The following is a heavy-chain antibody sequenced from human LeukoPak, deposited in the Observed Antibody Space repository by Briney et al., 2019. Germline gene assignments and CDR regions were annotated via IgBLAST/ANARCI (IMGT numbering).Heavy chain of an antibody. CDR1: GFTVDSNY. J-gene: IGHJ1*01. Sequence: GGSLRLPCAASGFTVDSNYLSWVRQAPGKGLEWVSTIYTGGNTYYAASVKGRFTISRDNTKNSLYLQMNSLRAEDTAVYYCARRGDGYGGMTARYFQHWGQGTLVTVSS. V-gene: IGHV3-53*01. CDR2: IYTGGNT. CDR3: ARRGDGYGGMTARYFQH. D-gene: IGHD4-23*01.